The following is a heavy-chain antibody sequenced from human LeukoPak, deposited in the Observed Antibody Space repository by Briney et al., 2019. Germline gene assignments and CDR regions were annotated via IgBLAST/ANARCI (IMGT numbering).Heavy chain of an antibody. Sequence: PGRSLRLSCAASGFTFSSYWMHWVRQGPGKGLEWVANIKQDGSEKYYVDSAKGRFTISRDNSKNTLYLQMNSLRAEDTAVYYCAKLIVLRFLEWHLAPHWFDPWGQGTLVTVSS. V-gene: IGHV3-7*03. J-gene: IGHJ5*02. CDR2: IKQDGSEK. CDR3: AKLIVLRFLEWHLAPHWFDP. D-gene: IGHD3-3*01. CDR1: GFTFSSYW.